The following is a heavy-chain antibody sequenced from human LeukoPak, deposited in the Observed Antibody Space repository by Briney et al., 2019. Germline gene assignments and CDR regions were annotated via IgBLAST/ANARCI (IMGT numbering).Heavy chain of an antibody. Sequence: PSETLSLTCTVSGVSISSSSYYWGWIRQPPGKGLEWIGSIYYSGSTYYNPSLKSRVTISVDTSKNQFSLKLSSVTAADTAVYYCARRPYSSGLFDYWGQGTLVTVSS. V-gene: IGHV4-39*01. CDR1: GVSISSSSYY. CDR3: ARRPYSSGLFDY. J-gene: IGHJ4*02. D-gene: IGHD6-19*01. CDR2: IYYSGST.